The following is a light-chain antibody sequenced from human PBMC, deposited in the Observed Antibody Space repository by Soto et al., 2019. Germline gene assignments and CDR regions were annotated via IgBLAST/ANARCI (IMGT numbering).Light chain of an antibody. CDR1: QTISRY. CDR3: QQTNSPPHS. J-gene: IGKJ2*01. V-gene: IGKV1-39*01. CDR2: GTS. Sequence: DIQMTQSPSSLSASVGDRVTITCRASQTISRYLNWYQHKPGKPPKLLIYGTSNLQSGVPSRFSRSGSGTDFTLTISSLQPEDCATYYCQQTNSPPHSFGQGTKLEIK.